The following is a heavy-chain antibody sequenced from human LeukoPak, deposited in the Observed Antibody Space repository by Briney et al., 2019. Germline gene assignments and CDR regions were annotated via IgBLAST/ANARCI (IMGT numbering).Heavy chain of an antibody. CDR1: GFTFSSYG. CDR3: AREGGSCSSTGCYLDY. V-gene: IGHV3-33*01. Sequence: GRSLRLSCAASGFTFSSYGMHWVRQAPGKGLEWVAVIWYDGSNKYYADSVKGRFTISRDNSKNTLYLQMNSLRAEDTAVYYCAREGGSCSSTGCYLDYWGQGTLVTVSS. CDR2: IWYDGSNK. D-gene: IGHD2-2*01. J-gene: IGHJ4*02.